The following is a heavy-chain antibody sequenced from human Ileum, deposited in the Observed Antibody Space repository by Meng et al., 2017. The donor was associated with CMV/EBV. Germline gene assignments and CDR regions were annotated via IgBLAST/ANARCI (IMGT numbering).Heavy chain of an antibody. CDR1: GAAITNDDYC. Sequence: PLQEAGPGLVKPSQTLSFTCTVSGAAITNDDYCWSWIRQPPGKGRDWIGYIYYNGITYSNPSLKRRIAILVDTSKSQFSLIVSSVTAADTAVYYCAKYSGPSRWFDPWGQGTLVTVSS. J-gene: IGHJ5*02. D-gene: IGHD5-12*01. CDR2: IYYNGIT. V-gene: IGHV4-30-4*01. CDR3: AKYSGPSRWFDP.